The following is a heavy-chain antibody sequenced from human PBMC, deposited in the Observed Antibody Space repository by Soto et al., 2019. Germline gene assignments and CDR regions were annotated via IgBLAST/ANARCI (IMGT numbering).Heavy chain of an antibody. Sequence: GGAMRISCAAFGFTFSSRCMNGVRQAPGKGLEWVSFISSSSSTIHYADSVKGRFTTSRDKAKNSLYPQMNSLRAEDTAVYYCATDHSYATGSYQTYFDYWGLRT. CDR1: GFTFSSRC. CDR2: ISSSSSTI. CDR3: ATDHSYATGSYQTYFDY. V-gene: IGHV3-48*01. J-gene: IGHJ4*02. D-gene: IGHD3-10*01.